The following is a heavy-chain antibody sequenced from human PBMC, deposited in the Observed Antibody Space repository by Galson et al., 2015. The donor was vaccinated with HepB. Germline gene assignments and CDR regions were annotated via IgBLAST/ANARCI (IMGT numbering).Heavy chain of an antibody. J-gene: IGHJ6*02. D-gene: IGHD4-11*01. CDR3: AREGPLYSNYVSGIGYCYGMDV. Sequence: SVKVSCKASGYTFTGYYMHWVRQAPGQGLERMGWINPNSGGTNYAQKFQGWVTMTRDTSIGTAYMELSRLRSDDTAVYYCAREGPLYSNYVSGIGYCYGMDVWGQGTTVTVSS. V-gene: IGHV1-2*04. CDR2: INPNSGGT. CDR1: GYTFTGYY.